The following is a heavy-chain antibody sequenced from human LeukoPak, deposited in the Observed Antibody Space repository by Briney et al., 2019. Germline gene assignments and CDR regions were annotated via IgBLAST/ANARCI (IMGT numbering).Heavy chain of an antibody. J-gene: IGHJ4*02. CDR3: ASRPLETTVVPWDFY. V-gene: IGHV7-4-1*02. CDR1: GYTFTSYA. CDR2: INTNTGNP. Sequence: ASVKVSCKASGYTFTSYAMNWVRQAPGQGLEWMGWINTNTGNPTYAQGFTGRFVFSLDTSVSTAYLQISSLTASDTAMYYCASRPLETTVVPWDFYWGQGTQVTVSS. D-gene: IGHD4-23*01.